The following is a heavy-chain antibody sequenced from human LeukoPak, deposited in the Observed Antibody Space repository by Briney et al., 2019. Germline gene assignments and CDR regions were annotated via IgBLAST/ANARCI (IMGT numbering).Heavy chain of an antibody. CDR3: ANFYYDNSP. V-gene: IGHV3-23*01. Sequence: GGSLRLSCAVSGFTFSIYAMTWVRQAPGKGLEWVSEISGSGGSTYYADSVKGRFTISRDNSKNTLYLQMNSLRAEDTAVYYCANFYYDNSPRGQGTLVAVSS. J-gene: IGHJ5*02. CDR1: GFTFSIYA. CDR2: ISGSGGST. D-gene: IGHD3-22*01.